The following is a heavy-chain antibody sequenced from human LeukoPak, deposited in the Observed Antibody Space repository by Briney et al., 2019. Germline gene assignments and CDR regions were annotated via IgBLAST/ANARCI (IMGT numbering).Heavy chain of an antibody. D-gene: IGHD3-22*01. J-gene: IGHJ3*02. CDR2: IYSGGST. CDR3: ARERPDSSGYYSSQDAFDI. CDR1: GFTVSSNY. V-gene: IGHV3-53*01. Sequence: PGGSLRLSCAASGFTVSSNYMSWVRQAPGKGLEWVSVIYSGGSTYYADSVKGRFTISRDNSKNTLYLQMNSLRAEDTAVYYCARERPDSSGYYSSQDAFDIWGQGTMVTVSS.